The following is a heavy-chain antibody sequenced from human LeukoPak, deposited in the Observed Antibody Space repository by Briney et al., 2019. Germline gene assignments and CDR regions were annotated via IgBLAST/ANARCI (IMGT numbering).Heavy chain of an antibody. V-gene: IGHV3-21*01. CDR3: ASSRRGATHDAFDI. J-gene: IGHJ3*02. CDR2: ISSSSSYI. D-gene: IGHD1-26*01. Sequence: TGGSLRLSCAASGFTFSSYGMSWVRQAPGKGLEWVSSISSSSSYIYYADSVKGRFTISRDNAKNSLYLQMNSLRAEDTAVYYCASSRRGATHDAFDIWGQGTMVTVSS. CDR1: GFTFSSYG.